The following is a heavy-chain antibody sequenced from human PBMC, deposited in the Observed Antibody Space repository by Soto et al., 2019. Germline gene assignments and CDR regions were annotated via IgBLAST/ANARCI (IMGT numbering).Heavy chain of an antibody. CDR1: GFTFSSYG. CDR3: AKDQPESSSWYGDFDY. J-gene: IGHJ4*02. CDR2: ISGSGART. V-gene: IGHV3-23*01. Sequence: EVQLLESGGGLVQPGGSLRLSCSASGFTFSSYGMHWVRQAPGKGLQWVSVISGSGARTSYADSVKGRFTISRDNSKNTLYLEMNSLRAEDTAVYYCAKDQPESSSWYGDFDYWGQGTLVTVSS. D-gene: IGHD6-13*01.